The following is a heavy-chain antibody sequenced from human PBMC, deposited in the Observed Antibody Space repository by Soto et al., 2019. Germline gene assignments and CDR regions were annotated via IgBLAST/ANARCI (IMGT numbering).Heavy chain of an antibody. CDR2: IKQDGSEK. D-gene: IGHD2-15*01. V-gene: IGHV3-7*01. J-gene: IGHJ4*02. CDR3: ARIGYASSSLDY. CDR1: GFIFTNYW. Sequence: GGSLRLSCAASGFIFTNYWMTWVRQAPGKGPEWVANIKQDGSEKDYVDSLKGRFTISRDNAKKSVYLQMNSLRAEDTAFYYCARIGYASSSLDYWGQGTLVTVSS.